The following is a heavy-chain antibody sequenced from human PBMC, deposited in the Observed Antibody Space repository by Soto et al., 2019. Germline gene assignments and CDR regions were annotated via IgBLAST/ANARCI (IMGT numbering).Heavy chain of an antibody. CDR1: GFTFSSYW. CDR3: ARGMSVAGTLVDY. V-gene: IGHV3-74*01. D-gene: IGHD6-19*01. CDR2: INSDGSST. Sequence: SCAASGFTFSSYWMHWVRQAPGKGLVWVSRINSDGSSTTYADSVKGRFTISRDNAKNTLYLQMNSLRAEDTAIHYCARGMSVAGTLVDYWGQGTLVTVSS. J-gene: IGHJ4*02.